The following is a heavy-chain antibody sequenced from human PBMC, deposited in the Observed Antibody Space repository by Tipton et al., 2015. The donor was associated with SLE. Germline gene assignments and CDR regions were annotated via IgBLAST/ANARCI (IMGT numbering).Heavy chain of an antibody. D-gene: IGHD2-2*01. Sequence: QVQLVQSGPEVKKPGASVKVSCKASGYTFTSYYIHWVRQAPGQGFEWVGRINPSGAATTYAQKFQGRVTMTRDTSTNTVYMELSSLRSEDTAVYYCASGARKYETMGHYYYYDMDVWGQGTTVTVSS. V-gene: IGHV1-46*01. J-gene: IGHJ6*02. CDR2: INPSGAAT. CDR3: ASGARKYETMGHYYYYDMDV. CDR1: GYTFTSYY.